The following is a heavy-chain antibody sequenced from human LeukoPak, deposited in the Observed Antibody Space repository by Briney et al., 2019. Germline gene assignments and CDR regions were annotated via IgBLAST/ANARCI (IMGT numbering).Heavy chain of an antibody. CDR2: IIPIFGTA. J-gene: IGHJ4*02. D-gene: IGHD2-21*01. V-gene: IGHV1-69*13. CDR3: ARAPAGGIYCGGDCQVRVFG. CDR1: GGTFSSYA. Sequence: SVKVSCKASGGTFSSYAISWVRQAPGQGLEWMGGIIPIFGTANYAQKFQGRVTITADESTSTAYMELSSLRSEDTAVYYCARAPAGGIYCGGDCQVRVFGWGQGTLVTVSS.